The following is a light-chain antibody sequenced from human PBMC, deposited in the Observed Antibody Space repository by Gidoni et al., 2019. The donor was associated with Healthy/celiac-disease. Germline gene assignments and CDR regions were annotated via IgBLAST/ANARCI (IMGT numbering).Light chain of an antibody. CDR1: QRISSY. J-gene: IGKJ4*01. Sequence: DIQMTQSPSSLSASVGDRVTITCRASQRISSYLNWYQQKPGKAPKLLIYATSSLQSGVPSRFSGSGSGTDFTLTISSLQPEDFATYYCQQSYSTPFTFXGXTKMVTK. CDR3: QQSYSTPFT. CDR2: ATS. V-gene: IGKV1-39*01.